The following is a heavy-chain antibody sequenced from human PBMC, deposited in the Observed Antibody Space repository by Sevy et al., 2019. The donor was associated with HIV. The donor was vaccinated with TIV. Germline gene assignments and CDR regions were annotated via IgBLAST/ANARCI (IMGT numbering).Heavy chain of an antibody. CDR3: SRVTAYCSGGSVSSTMCADV. D-gene: IGHD2-15*01. J-gene: IGHJ6*02. CDR1: GFTFSSYS. V-gene: IGHV3-21*04. CDR2: ISGSSNYI. Sequence: GGSLRLSCAASGFTFSSYSMIWVRQAPRKGLEWVSSISGSSNYIYYPDSVKGRFTIPRDNAKNSLYLHMNCLRAEATAVYYYSRVTAYCSGGSVSSTMCADVWGQGTTVTVSS.